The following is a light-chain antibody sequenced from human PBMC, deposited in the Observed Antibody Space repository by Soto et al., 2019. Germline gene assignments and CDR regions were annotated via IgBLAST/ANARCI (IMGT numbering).Light chain of an antibody. Sequence: DIQMTQSPSSLSASVGDRVTITCQASQNINNYLNWYQQKPGRAPKLLIHGASSLEAGVPSRFSGSGSGTDFTFTISGLQPEDVATYHCQQYDNLPLTFGGGTKVDI. CDR2: GAS. CDR1: QNINNY. CDR3: QQYDNLPLT. V-gene: IGKV1-33*01. J-gene: IGKJ4*01.